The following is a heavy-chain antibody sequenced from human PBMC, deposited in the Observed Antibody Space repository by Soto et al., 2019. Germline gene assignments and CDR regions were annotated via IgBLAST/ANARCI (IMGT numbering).Heavy chain of an antibody. D-gene: IGHD1-26*01. CDR3: VRWDSGNPEN. Sequence: EVQLVESGGGLVQPGGSLRLSCVVSRFTLSDHYIDWVRQAPGKGLEWVGRTKNKAQRYTTEYAASVKGRFTISRDDSENSVYLQMNSLKTEDTAVYYCVRWDSGNPENWGQGTLVTVSS. V-gene: IGHV3-72*01. CDR2: TKNKAQRYTT. CDR1: RFTLSDHY. J-gene: IGHJ4*02.